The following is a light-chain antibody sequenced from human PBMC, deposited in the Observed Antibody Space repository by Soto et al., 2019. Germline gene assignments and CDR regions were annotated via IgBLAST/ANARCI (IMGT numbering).Light chain of an antibody. V-gene: IGKV3-20*01. CDR2: GAS. J-gene: IGKJ1*01. Sequence: EIVLTQSPGTLSLSPGERATLSCRASQSLXNNIYLAWYQQKPGQAPRLLIYGASSRATGIPNRFSGSGSGTDFTLTISRLEPEDFAVYYCQQYGNSPQTFGQGTKVEIK. CDR1: QSLXNNIY. CDR3: QQYGNSPQT.